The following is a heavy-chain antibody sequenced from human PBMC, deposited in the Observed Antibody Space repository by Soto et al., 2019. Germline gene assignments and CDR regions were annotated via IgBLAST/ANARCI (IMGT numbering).Heavy chain of an antibody. CDR3: AVSPDTAMVYWYFHL. D-gene: IGHD5-18*01. Sequence: QVRLQESGPGLVKPSETLSLTCTVSGGSIGSYYWSWIRQPPGKGPEWIGYIYYSGSTNYNPSLKSRVTISVDTSKSQVSLKLNSVTAADTAVYYCAVSPDTAMVYWYFHLWGRGTLVTVSS. J-gene: IGHJ2*01. CDR2: IYYSGST. V-gene: IGHV4-59*01. CDR1: GGSIGSYY.